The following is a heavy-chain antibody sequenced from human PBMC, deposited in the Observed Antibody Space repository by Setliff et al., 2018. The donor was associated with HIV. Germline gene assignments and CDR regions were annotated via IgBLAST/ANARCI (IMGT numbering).Heavy chain of an antibody. V-gene: IGHV4-34*01. Sequence: SETLSLTCAVYSGSLSGYYWNWIRQPPGKGLEWIGEINDSGSTNYNPSLRSRVTISEDTSKNQISLKLTSVTAADTAVYYCARGSYYDTSGYQVYYYYYYMDVWGKGTAVTVSS. J-gene: IGHJ6*03. CDR1: SGSLSGYY. CDR2: INDSGST. CDR3: ARGSYYDTSGYQVYYYYYYMDV. D-gene: IGHD3-22*01.